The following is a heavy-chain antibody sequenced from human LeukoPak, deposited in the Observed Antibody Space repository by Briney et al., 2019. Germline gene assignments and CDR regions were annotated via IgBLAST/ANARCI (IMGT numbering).Heavy chain of an antibody. Sequence: SETLSLTCTVSGYSISSAYYWGWTPQPPGKGLWWIASIHYSGNTDYNPSLKSRVTISVDTSKNQFSLKLTSVTAADTAVYYCARGFRGPNFDYWGQGTLVTVSS. J-gene: IGHJ4*02. D-gene: IGHD3-10*01. CDR1: GYSISSAYY. V-gene: IGHV4-38-2*02. CDR2: IHYSGNT. CDR3: ARGFRGPNFDY.